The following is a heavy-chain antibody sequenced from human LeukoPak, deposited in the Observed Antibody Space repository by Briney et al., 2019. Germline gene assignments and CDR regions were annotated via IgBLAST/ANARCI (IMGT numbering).Heavy chain of an antibody. J-gene: IGHJ4*02. Sequence: PGGSLRLSCAASGFTFSSYSMNWVRQAPGKGLEWVSSISSSSSYIYYADSVKGRFTISRDNAKNSLYLQMNSLRAEGTAVYYCARAVDTAMVYFDYWGQGTLVTVSS. CDR3: ARAVDTAMVYFDY. D-gene: IGHD5-18*01. CDR1: GFTFSSYS. V-gene: IGHV3-21*01. CDR2: ISSSSSYI.